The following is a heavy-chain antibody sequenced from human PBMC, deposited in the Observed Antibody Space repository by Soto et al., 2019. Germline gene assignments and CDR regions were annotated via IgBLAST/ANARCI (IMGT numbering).Heavy chain of an antibody. D-gene: IGHD6-6*01. J-gene: IGHJ6*01. CDR3: ARSWPARRYYYYGMDV. V-gene: IGHV3-13*01. CDR1: GFTFSSYD. CDR2: IGTAGDT. Sequence: QPGGSLRLSCAASGFTFSSYDMHWVRQATGKGLEWVSAIGTAGDTYYPGSVKGRFTISRENAKNSLYLQMNSLRAGDTAVYYCARSWPARRYYYYGMDVWGQGTTVTVSS.